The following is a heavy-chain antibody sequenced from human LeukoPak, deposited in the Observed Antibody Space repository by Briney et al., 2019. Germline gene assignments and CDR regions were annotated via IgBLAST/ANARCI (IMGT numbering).Heavy chain of an antibody. Sequence: ASVKVSCRASGYTFIVGYVHWVRQAPGQGLEWMGWINPNSGTTSSAHKFRGRLTMTRDTSISTAYMELSSLTSDDTAVYYCARDLSVAGDYWGQGTLVTVSS. CDR1: GYTFIVGY. D-gene: IGHD6-19*01. J-gene: IGHJ4*02. CDR2: INPNSGTT. CDR3: ARDLSVAGDY. V-gene: IGHV1-2*07.